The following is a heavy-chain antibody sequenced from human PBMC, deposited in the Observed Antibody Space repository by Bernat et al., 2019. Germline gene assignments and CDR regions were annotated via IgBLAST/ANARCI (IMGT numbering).Heavy chain of an antibody. Sequence: EVQLVESGGGLVKPGGSLRLSCAASGFTFSNALLNWVRQAPGKGLELVGRIKSKTDGGTTDYDAPVKGRFTISRDNSKNTLYLQMTSLRAEDTAVYYCVKAGKKGCSGGTCYYDYWGQGTLVTVSS. D-gene: IGHD2-15*01. CDR3: VKAGKKGCSGGTCYYDY. V-gene: IGHV3-15*07. CDR2: IKSKTDGGTT. J-gene: IGHJ4*02. CDR1: GFTFSNAL.